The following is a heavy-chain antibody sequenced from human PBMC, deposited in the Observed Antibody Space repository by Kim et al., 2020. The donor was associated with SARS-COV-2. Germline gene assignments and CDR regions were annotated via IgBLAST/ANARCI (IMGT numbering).Heavy chain of an antibody. CDR3: ARDSYYDSSGSSLDANAFDI. D-gene: IGHD3-22*01. Sequence: RFTISRDNSKNTLYLQMNSLRAEDTAVYYCARDSYYDSSGSSLDANAFDIWGQGTMVTVSS. V-gene: IGHV3-30*01. J-gene: IGHJ3*02.